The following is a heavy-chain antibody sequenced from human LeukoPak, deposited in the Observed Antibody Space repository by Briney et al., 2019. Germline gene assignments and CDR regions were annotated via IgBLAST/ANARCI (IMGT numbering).Heavy chain of an antibody. CDR3: ARGGAKDYVWGSYRYEY. CDR1: GFTFSSYW. CDR2: IKQDGSEK. J-gene: IGHJ4*02. D-gene: IGHD3-16*02. V-gene: IGHV3-7*03. Sequence: PGGSLRLSCAASGFTFSSYWISWVRQAPRKGLEWVANIKQDGSEKYYVDSVKGRFTISRDNAKNSLYLQMNSLRAEDTAVYYCARGGAKDYVWGSYRYEYWGQGTLVTVSS.